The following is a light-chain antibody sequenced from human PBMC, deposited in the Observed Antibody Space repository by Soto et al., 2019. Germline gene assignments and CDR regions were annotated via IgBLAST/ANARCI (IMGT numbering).Light chain of an antibody. Sequence: EIVLTQSPGTLSLSPGERATLSCRASQSVSSSYLAWYQQKPGQAPRLLIYGASSRATGIPDRFSGSGSGTDLTLTISRLEPEDFAVYYCQQYGSSPQTCGQGTRLEIK. CDR3: QQYGSSPQT. V-gene: IGKV3-20*01. CDR2: GAS. CDR1: QSVSSSY. J-gene: IGKJ5*01.